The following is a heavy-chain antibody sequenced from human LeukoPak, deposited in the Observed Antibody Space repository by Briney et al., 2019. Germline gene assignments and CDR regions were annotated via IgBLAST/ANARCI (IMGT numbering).Heavy chain of an antibody. D-gene: IGHD2-21*02. CDR2: INHSGST. V-gene: IGHV4-34*01. J-gene: IGHJ6*02. CDR3: ARVLVVVTAMTPVYYYGMDV. CDR1: GGXFSGYY. Sequence: SETLSLTCGVYGGXFSGYYWSWIRQPPGKGLEWIGEINHSGSTNYNPSLKSRVTISVDTSKNQFSLKLSSVTAADTAVYYCARVLVVVTAMTPVYYYGMDVWGQGTTVTVSS.